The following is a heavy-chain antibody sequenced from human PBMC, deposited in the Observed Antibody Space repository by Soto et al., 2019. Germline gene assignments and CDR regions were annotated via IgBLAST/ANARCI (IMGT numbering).Heavy chain of an antibody. V-gene: IGHV1-18*01. D-gene: IGHD2-15*01. CDR3: ARRYCSGGSCYLGTFDY. J-gene: IGHJ4*02. CDR1: GYTFTSYG. CDR2: ISAYNGNT. Sequence: ASVKVSCKASGYTFTSYGISWVRQAPGQGLEWMGWISAYNGNTNYAQKLQGRVTMTTDTSTSTAYMELRSLRSDDTAVYYCARRYCSGGSCYLGTFDYWGQGTLVTVSS.